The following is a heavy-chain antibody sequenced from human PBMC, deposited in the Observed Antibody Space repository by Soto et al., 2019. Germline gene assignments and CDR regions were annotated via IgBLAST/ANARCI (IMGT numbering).Heavy chain of an antibody. Sequence: QVQLVQSGAEVKNPGSSVKVSCKASGGTFSSYAISWVRQAPGQGLEWMGGIIPIFGTANYAQKFQGRVTITADKSTSTAYMELSSLRSEDTAVYYCARGAVAGTRYYYYYGMDVWGQGTTVTVSS. CDR2: IIPIFGTA. CDR3: ARGAVAGTRYYYYYGMDV. V-gene: IGHV1-69*06. J-gene: IGHJ6*02. D-gene: IGHD6-19*01. CDR1: GGTFSSYA.